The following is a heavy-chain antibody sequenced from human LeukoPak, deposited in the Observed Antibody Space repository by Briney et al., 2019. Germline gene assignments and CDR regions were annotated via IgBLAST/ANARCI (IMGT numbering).Heavy chain of an antibody. CDR2: IIPIFGTA. CDR3: AKDSRTGSPRAFDS. V-gene: IGHV1-69*05. CDR1: GGTFSSYA. Sequence: SVKVSCKASGGTFSSYAISWVRQAPGQGLEWMGGIIPIFGTANYAQKFQGRVTITTDESTSTAYMELSSLRSEDTAVYSCAKDSRTGSPRAFDSWGQGTLVIVFS. D-gene: IGHD1-26*01. J-gene: IGHJ4*02.